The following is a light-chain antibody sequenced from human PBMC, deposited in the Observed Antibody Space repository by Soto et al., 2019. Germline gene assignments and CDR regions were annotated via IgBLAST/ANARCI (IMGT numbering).Light chain of an antibody. J-gene: IGLJ2*01. V-gene: IGLV1-44*01. CDR3: AAWDYSLNGVV. Sequence: QSVLTQPPSASGTPGQRVTISCSGSSSNIGINTINWYQQLPGTAPKLLIYSNNQRPSGVPDRFSGSKSGTSASLAISGLQVEDEAEYYCAAWDYSLNGVVFGGGTKLTVL. CDR1: SSNIGINT. CDR2: SNN.